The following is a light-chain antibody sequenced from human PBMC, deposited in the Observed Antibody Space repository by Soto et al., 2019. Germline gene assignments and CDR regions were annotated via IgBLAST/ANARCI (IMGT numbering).Light chain of an antibody. CDR2: GAS. Sequence: DIELTQSPVTLSLSPEERATLSCRASQSVSSKYLAWYQQKPGQAPRLLIYGASTRATGIPARFSGSGSGTEFTLTISSLQSEDFEIYYCQQYNNWPITFGQGTRLEIK. J-gene: IGKJ5*01. CDR3: QQYNNWPIT. V-gene: IGKV3-15*01. CDR1: QSVSSKY.